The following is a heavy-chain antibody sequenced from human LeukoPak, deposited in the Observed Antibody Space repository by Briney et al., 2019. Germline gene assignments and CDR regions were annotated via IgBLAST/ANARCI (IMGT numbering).Heavy chain of an antibody. V-gene: IGHV4-34*01. Sequence: SETLSLTCAVYGGSFSGYYWSWIRQPPGKGLEWIGEINHSGSTNYNPSLKSRVTISVDTSKNQFSLKLSSVTAADTAVYYCARGLGYCSGGSCYSDYWGQGTPVTVSS. J-gene: IGHJ4*02. CDR2: INHSGST. CDR3: ARGLGYCSGGSCYSDY. CDR1: GGSFSGYY. D-gene: IGHD2-15*01.